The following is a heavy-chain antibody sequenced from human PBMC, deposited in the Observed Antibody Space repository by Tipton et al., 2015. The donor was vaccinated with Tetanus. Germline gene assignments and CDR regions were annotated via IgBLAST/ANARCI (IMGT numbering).Heavy chain of an antibody. Sequence: TLSLTCTVSGGSISTYHWNWIRQFPGKGLEWIGYIDYFGTTKYNPSLKSRVAMSVDTSKNQLSLKLKSVTAADTAVYYCARHGRGVSMVRGVVRGPFNNWGQGTLVTVSS. D-gene: IGHD3-10*01. CDR1: GGSISTYH. CDR2: IDYFGTT. J-gene: IGHJ4*02. CDR3: ARHGRGVSMVRGVVRGPFNN. V-gene: IGHV4-59*08.